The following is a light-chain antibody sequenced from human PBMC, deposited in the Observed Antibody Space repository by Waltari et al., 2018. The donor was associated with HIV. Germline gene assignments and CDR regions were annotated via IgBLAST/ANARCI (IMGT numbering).Light chain of an antibody. V-gene: IGKV3-11*01. CDR1: QSVNTY. CDR3: QQRTNRPPIT. Sequence: EIVLTQSPAALVLSPGERATLSCRASQSVNTYLAWYQQKFGQPPRLLIYDASTSATGIPARFTGNGSGTDFTLAISSLEPEDFAVYFCQQRTNRPPITFGQGTRLELK. J-gene: IGKJ5*01. CDR2: DAS.